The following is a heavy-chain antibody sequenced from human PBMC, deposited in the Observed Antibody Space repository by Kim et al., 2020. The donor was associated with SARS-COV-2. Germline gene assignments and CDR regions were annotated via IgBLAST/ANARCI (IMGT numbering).Heavy chain of an antibody. J-gene: IGHJ6*02. D-gene: IGHD3-3*01. Sequence: VSVKVSCKASGYTFTSYGISWERQAPGQGLEWMGWISAYNGNTNYAQKLQGRVTMTTDTSTSTAYMELRSLRSDDTAVYYCAREGSLAIFGVVIQTNYYYYGLDVWGQGTTVAVPS. CDR1: GYTFTSYG. V-gene: IGHV1-18*01. CDR3: AREGSLAIFGVVIQTNYYYYGLDV. CDR2: ISAYNGNT.